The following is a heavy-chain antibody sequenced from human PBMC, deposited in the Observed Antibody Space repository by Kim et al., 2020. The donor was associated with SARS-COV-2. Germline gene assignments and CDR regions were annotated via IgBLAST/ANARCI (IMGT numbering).Heavy chain of an antibody. CDR2: IKSKTDGGTT. V-gene: IGHV3-15*01. Sequence: GGSLRLSCAASGFTFSNAWMSWVRQAPGKGLEWVGRIKSKTDGGTTDYAAPVKGRFTISRDDSKNTLYLQMNSLKTEDTAVYYCTTVYLARGDAFDIWGQGTMVTVSS. CDR3: TTVYLARGDAFDI. J-gene: IGHJ3*02. CDR1: GFTFSNAW. D-gene: IGHD2-2*02.